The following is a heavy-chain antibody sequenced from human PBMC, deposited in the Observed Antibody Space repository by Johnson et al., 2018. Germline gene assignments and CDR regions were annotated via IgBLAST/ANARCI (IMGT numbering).Heavy chain of an antibody. D-gene: IGHD6-13*01. CDR3: AKDPQDSSWYRYFQK. CDR2: LSFIGTT. CDR1: GFTFSNYA. J-gene: IGHJ1*01. V-gene: IGHV3-23*01. Sequence: EVQLLESGGGLVQPGGSLRLSCAASGFTFSNYAMTWVRQAPGKGLEWVSALSFIGTTKYADSVKGRFPISRASSRDTLYLQMNILRAEDTAVYYCAKDPQDSSWYRYFQKWGQGSRVTVSS.